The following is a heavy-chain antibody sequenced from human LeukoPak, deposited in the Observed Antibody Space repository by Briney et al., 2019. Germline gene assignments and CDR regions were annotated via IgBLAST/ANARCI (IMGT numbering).Heavy chain of an antibody. CDR3: ARDLRSSPPGDY. CDR2: ISGSGGST. Sequence: GGSLRLSCAASGFTFSNYGMSWVRQAPGKGLEWVSGISGSGGSTYYADSVKGRFTISRDNSKNTLYLQMNSLRAEDTAVYYCARDLRSSPPGDYWGQGTLVTVSS. V-gene: IGHV3-23*01. D-gene: IGHD6-13*01. J-gene: IGHJ4*02. CDR1: GFTFSNYG.